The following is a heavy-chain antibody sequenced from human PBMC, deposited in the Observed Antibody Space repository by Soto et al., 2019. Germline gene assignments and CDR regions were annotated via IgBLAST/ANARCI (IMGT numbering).Heavy chain of an antibody. J-gene: IGHJ6*02. CDR3: ARHPYVDYDAMHV. V-gene: IGHV5-51*01. Sequence: GESLKISCKGSGYSFTSYWIGWVRQMPGKGLEWVGIIYPGDSDTRYSPSFQGQVTISADKSISTAFLQWRSLKASDTAMYYCARHPYVDYDAMHVWGRGTTVTVSS. CDR1: GYSFTSYW. D-gene: IGHD3-16*01. CDR2: IYPGDSDT.